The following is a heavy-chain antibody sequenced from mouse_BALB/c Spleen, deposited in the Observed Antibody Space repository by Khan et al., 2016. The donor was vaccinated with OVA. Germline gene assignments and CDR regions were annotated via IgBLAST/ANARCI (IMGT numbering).Heavy chain of an antibody. CDR1: GYTFTTYW. J-gene: IGHJ2*01. CDR2: INPTSGYT. V-gene: IGHV1-7*01. Sequence: VQLHQSGAELAKPGASVKMSCKASGYTFTTYWMHWVKQRPGQGLEWIGYINPTSGYTDYNEKFKDRATLSADKSSSTAYMQLSSLTSEDSAVYYCTRDRIDDWGQGTTLTVSS. CDR3: TRDRIDD.